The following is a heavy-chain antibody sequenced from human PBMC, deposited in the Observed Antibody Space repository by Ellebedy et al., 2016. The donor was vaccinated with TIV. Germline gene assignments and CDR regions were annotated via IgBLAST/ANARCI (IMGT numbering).Heavy chain of an antibody. V-gene: IGHV5-51*01. J-gene: IGHJ4*02. CDR3: SKLGHRATPDDS. D-gene: IGHD1-14*01. CDR1: AYSFINYW. Sequence: PGGSLRLSCQGSAYSFINYWLVWVRQMTGRGLEWMGIIDLSDQDTRYSPSFQGQVTISADRSVTTAYLHFNSLKPSDTAVYYCSKLGHRATPDDSWGQGTLVTVSS. CDR2: IDLSDQDT.